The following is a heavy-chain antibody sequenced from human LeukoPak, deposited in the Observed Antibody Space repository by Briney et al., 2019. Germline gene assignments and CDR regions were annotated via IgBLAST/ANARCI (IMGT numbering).Heavy chain of an antibody. CDR2: FDPEDGEI. V-gene: IGHV1-24*01. D-gene: IGHD7-27*01. Sequence: GSVKVSCKVFGYTLTELSMHWVRQAPGKGLEWMGGFDPEDGEIIYAQKFQGRVTMTEDTSTDTAYMELSSLRSEDTAVYYCASTTSHPKLGILYYYYGMDVWGQGTTVTVSS. CDR1: GYTLTELS. J-gene: IGHJ6*02. CDR3: ASTTSHPKLGILYYYYGMDV.